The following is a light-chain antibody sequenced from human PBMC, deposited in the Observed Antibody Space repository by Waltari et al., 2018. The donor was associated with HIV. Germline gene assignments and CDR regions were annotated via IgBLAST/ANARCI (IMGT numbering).Light chain of an antibody. CDR3: VVWDDSLSGVV. CDR1: MSNLRSTS. V-gene: IGLV1-47*01. J-gene: IGLJ2*01. Sequence: QSVLTQPPAASATPGQRVTLSWSGRMSNLRSTSVSWYHHGPGTAPKLPMYRNEQRPSGVPDRFTGAKSGTSASLAISGLRSEDDADYYCVVWDDSLSGVVFGGGTKLTLL. CDR2: RNE.